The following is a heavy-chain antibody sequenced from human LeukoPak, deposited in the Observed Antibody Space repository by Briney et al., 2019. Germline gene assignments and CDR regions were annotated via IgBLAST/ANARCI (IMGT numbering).Heavy chain of an antibody. J-gene: IGHJ4*02. V-gene: IGHV1-69*06. CDR2: IVPIFGTA. CDR3: ASLGGDIVATIDY. D-gene: IGHD5-12*01. Sequence: SVKVSCKVSGGTFSSYAISWVRQAPGQGLEWMGGIVPIFGTANYAQKFQGRVTITADKSTSTAYMELSSLRSEDTAVYYCASLGGDIVATIDYWGQGTLVTVSS. CDR1: GGTFSSYA.